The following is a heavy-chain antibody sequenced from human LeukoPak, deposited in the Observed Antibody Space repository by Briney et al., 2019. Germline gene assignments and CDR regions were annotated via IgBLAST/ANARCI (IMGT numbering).Heavy chain of an antibody. CDR3: ARGVPDLTFDY. J-gene: IGHJ4*02. D-gene: IGHD2-2*01. CDR1: GGTFSSYA. Sequence: VASVKVSCKASGGTFSSYAISWVRQAPGQGLEWMGGIIPIFGTANYAQKFQGRVTITADKSTSTAYMELSSLRSEDTAVYYCARGVPDLTFDYWGWGTLVTVSS. V-gene: IGHV1-69*06. CDR2: IIPIFGTA.